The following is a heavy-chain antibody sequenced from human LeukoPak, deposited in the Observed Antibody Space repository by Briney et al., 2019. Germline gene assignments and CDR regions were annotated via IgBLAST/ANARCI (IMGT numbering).Heavy chain of an antibody. CDR2: INHSGST. Sequence: SETLSLTCAVYGGSFSGCYWSWIRQPPGKGLEWIGEINHSGSTNYNPSLKGRVTISVDTSKNQFSLKLSSVTAADTAVYYCARVNIVVVPAATGGEDYYYYGMDVWGQGTTVTVSS. J-gene: IGHJ6*02. CDR3: ARVNIVVVPAATGGEDYYYYGMDV. D-gene: IGHD2-2*01. V-gene: IGHV4-34*01. CDR1: GGSFSGCY.